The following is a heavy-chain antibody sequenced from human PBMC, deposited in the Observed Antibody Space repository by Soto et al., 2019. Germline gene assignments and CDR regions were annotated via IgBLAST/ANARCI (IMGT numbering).Heavy chain of an antibody. V-gene: IGHV1-2*02. D-gene: IGHD5-12*01. Sequence: ASVKGSCKASGYIFTGYYIHWVRQAPGQGLEWVGWINPNSGGTNYAQKFQGRVTMTRDTSISTAYMELSRLTSDDTAVFYCARSDLSGYDLALVYYYGLDVWGQGTTVTVSS. J-gene: IGHJ6*02. CDR3: ARSDLSGYDLALVYYYGLDV. CDR2: INPNSGGT. CDR1: GYIFTGYY.